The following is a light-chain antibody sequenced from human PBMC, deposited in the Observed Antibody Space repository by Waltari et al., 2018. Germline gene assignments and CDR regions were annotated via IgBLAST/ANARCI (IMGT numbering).Light chain of an antibody. CDR1: QSISRH. CDR2: ASS. V-gene: IGKV1-39*01. Sequence: DIQLTQSPASLPASVGDRGTITCRASQSISRHLNWYQQRPGNAPKLLIYASSNLQSGVPSRFSGSGSGTEFTLTISSLQPEDFATYYCQQSYSTPPRTFGQGTKVEMK. J-gene: IGKJ1*01. CDR3: QQSYSTPPRT.